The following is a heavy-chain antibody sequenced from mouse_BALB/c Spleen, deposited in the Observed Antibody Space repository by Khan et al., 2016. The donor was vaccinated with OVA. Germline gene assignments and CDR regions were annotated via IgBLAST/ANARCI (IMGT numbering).Heavy chain of an antibody. J-gene: IGHJ3*01. CDR3: AREGDDGGLAY. D-gene: IGHD1-1*02. CDR2: ISNRGTTT. Sequence: EVELVESGGGFMQPGGSLKLSCATSGFTFTDYYMYWVRQTPEKRLEWVAHISNRGTTTYYSDTLRGRFTISRENAKNTLYLQMSRLKSEDQGIYYCAREGDDGGLAYWGQGTLVTVSA. CDR1: GFTFTDYY. V-gene: IGHV5-12*02.